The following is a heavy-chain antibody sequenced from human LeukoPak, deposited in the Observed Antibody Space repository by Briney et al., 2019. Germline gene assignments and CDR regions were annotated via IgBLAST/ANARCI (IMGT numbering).Heavy chain of an antibody. CDR2: INSDGSST. V-gene: IGHV3-74*01. CDR1: GFTFDDYA. J-gene: IGHJ6*02. D-gene: IGHD1-14*01. Sequence: GGSLRLSCAASGFTFDDYAMHWVRQAPGKGLVWVAGINSDGSSTSYADSAKGRFTISRDNAKNTLYLQMNSLRAEDTAVYYCARSSNRADYYYYYGMDVWGQGTTVTVSS. CDR3: ARSSNRADYYYYYGMDV.